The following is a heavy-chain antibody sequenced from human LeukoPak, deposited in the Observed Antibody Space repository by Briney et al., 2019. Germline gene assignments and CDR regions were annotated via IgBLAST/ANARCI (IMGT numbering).Heavy chain of an antibody. V-gene: IGHV1-69*05. CDR1: GGTFSSYA. D-gene: IGHD1-26*01. J-gene: IGHJ3*02. CDR3: ARVGTIVGAFDAFDI. Sequence: SVKVSCKASGGTFSSYAISWVRQAPGQGLEWMGGIIPIFGTANYAQKFQGRVTITTDESTSTAYMELSSLRSDDTAVYYCARVGTIVGAFDAFDIWGQGTMVTVSS. CDR2: IIPIFGTA.